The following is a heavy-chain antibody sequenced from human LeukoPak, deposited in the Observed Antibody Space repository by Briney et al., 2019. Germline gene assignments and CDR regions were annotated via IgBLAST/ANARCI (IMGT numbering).Heavy chain of an antibody. CDR1: GFTFSSYA. CDR2: ISGSGGST. Sequence: PGGSLRLSCAASGFTFSSYAMSWVRQAPGKGLEWVSAISGSGGSTYYADSVKGRFTISRDNSKNTLYLQMNSLRAEDTAVYYCAKVGLSSGWTKGYYFDYWGQGTLVTVSS. D-gene: IGHD6-19*01. CDR3: AKVGLSSGWTKGYYFDY. V-gene: IGHV3-23*01. J-gene: IGHJ4*02.